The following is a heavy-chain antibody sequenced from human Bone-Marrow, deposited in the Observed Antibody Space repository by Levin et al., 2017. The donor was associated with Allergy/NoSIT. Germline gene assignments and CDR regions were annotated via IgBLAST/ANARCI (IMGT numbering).Heavy chain of an antibody. CDR3: ARGGTMWDDY. CDR1: GGSISGSY. CDR2: IYDTGSI. J-gene: IGHJ4*02. D-gene: IGHD3-10*02. V-gene: IGHV4-59*01. Sequence: SQTLSLPCTVSGGSISGSYWSWIRQPPGKGLEWIGYIYDTGSINYNPSLKGRVIISVDTSKNQLSLKLSSVTAADTAMYYCARGGTMWDDYWGQGTLVTVSS.